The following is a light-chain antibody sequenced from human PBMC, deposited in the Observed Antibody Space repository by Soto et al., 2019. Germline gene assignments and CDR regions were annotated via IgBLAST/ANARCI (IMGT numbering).Light chain of an antibody. V-gene: IGLV4-69*01. Sequence: QLVLTQSPSASASLGASVKLTCTLSSWHSSYAIAWHQQQPEKGPRYLMKLNSDGSHSKGDGIPDRFSGSSSGAERYLTISSLQSEDEADYYCQTWGTGILVFGGGTK. CDR2: LNSDGSH. CDR3: QTWGTGILV. CDR1: SWHSSYA. J-gene: IGLJ2*01.